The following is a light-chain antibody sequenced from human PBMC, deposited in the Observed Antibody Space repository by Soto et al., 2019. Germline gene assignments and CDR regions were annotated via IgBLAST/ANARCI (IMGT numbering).Light chain of an antibody. CDR1: SSDVGGYNF. CDR3: SSYSSSRDVL. CDR2: DVS. Sequence: SALTQPASVSGSPGQSITISCTGTSSDVGGYNFVSWFQQHPGKAPKLMIYDVSNRPSGVSNRFSGSKSANTASLTISGLQAEDEADYYCSSYSSSRDVLFGGGTKLTVL. V-gene: IGLV2-14*01. J-gene: IGLJ2*01.